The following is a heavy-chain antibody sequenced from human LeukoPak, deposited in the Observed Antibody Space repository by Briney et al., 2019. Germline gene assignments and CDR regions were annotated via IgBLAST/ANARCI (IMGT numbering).Heavy chain of an antibody. Sequence: SVKVSCKASGGTFSSYAISWVRQAPGQGLEWMGGIIPIFGTANYAQKFQGRVTITADKSTSTAYMELSSLRSEDTAVYYCAKSPDRLLWFGELPPYYLDYWGQGTLVTVSS. J-gene: IGHJ4*02. CDR2: IIPIFGTA. CDR1: GGTFSSYA. V-gene: IGHV1-69*06. CDR3: AKSPDRLLWFGELPPYYLDY. D-gene: IGHD3-10*01.